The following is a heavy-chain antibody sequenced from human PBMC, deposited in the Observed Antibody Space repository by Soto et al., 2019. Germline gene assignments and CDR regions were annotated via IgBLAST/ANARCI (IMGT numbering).Heavy chain of an antibody. CDR2: INPNSGGT. Sequence: ASVKVSCKASGYTFTGYYMHWVRQAPGQGLEWMGWINPNSGGTNYAQKFQGGVTMTRDTSISTAYMELSRLRSDDTAVYYCARDLMVVAATPPTNWFDPWGQGTLVTVSS. V-gene: IGHV1-2*02. CDR3: ARDLMVVAATPPTNWFDP. J-gene: IGHJ5*02. CDR1: GYTFTGYY. D-gene: IGHD2-15*01.